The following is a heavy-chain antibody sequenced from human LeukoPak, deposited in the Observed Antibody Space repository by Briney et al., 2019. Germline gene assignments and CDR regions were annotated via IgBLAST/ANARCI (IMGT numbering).Heavy chain of an antibody. V-gene: IGHV4-38-2*02. CDR3: ARDRSYFIFDY. J-gene: IGHJ4*02. Sequence: PSETLSLTCAVSAFSISSGYHWGWVRQPPGEWLGWIGAVHHGGSTYYNPSLKSRVTMSTDTSKSQLSLKLSSVTAADTAVYYCARDRSYFIFDYWGQGTLVTVSS. D-gene: IGHD3-10*01. CDR2: VHHGGST. CDR1: AFSISSGYH.